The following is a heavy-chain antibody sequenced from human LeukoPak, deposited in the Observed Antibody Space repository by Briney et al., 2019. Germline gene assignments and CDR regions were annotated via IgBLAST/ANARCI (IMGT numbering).Heavy chain of an antibody. CDR1: GFTFSTYG. CDR2: ISGSGGST. J-gene: IGHJ3*02. CDR3: AKGRSSSWYAFDI. D-gene: IGHD6-13*01. Sequence: GGSLRLSCVASGFTFSTYGMSWVRQAPGKGLEWVSAISGSGGSTYYADSVKGRFTISRDNSKNTLYLQMNSLRAEDTAVYYCAKGRSSSWYAFDIWGQGTMVTVSS. V-gene: IGHV3-23*01.